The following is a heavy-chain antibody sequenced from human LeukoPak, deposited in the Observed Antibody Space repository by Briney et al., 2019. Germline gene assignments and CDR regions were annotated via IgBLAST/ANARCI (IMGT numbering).Heavy chain of an antibody. Sequence: ASVKVSCKASGYTFTRYAISWVRQAPGQGLEWMGWISGYNGYTNYAQKFQDRVSMTRDTSISTAYMHLSRLRSADTAVYYCARSPHILTGENFDYWGQGTLLTVSS. CDR1: GYTFTRYA. J-gene: IGHJ4*02. CDR2: ISGYNGYT. CDR3: ARSPHILTGENFDY. V-gene: IGHV1-18*01. D-gene: IGHD3-9*01.